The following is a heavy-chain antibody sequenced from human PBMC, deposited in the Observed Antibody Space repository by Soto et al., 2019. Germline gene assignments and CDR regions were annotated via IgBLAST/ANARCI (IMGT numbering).Heavy chain of an antibody. CDR1: GFTFSSYS. D-gene: IGHD1-7*01. J-gene: IGHJ6*02. CDR2: ISSSSSYI. Sequence: PGGSLRLSCAASGFTFSSYSMNWVRQAPGKGLEWVSSISSSSSYIYYADSVKGRFTISRDNAENSLYLQMNSLRAEDTAVYYCAREYNWNYKVTDYYGMDGWGQGTTVTVSS. V-gene: IGHV3-21*01. CDR3: AREYNWNYKVTDYYGMDG.